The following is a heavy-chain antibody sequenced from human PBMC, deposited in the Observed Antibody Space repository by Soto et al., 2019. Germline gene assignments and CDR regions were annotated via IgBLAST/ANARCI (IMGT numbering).Heavy chain of an antibody. CDR3: ARGGGTVTAFTY. Sequence: XTLSLTCAVSRGSINNSNWWCWVRQTPAKWREWIGEXYHSAXTNYNQHLKGXXTISVDKXXNQSYLKLSSVTAADTALYYCARGGGTVTAFTYWGQGTLVTASS. D-gene: IGHD2-21*02. J-gene: IGHJ4*02. CDR2: XYHSAXT. V-gene: IGHV4-4*02. CDR1: RGSINNSNW.